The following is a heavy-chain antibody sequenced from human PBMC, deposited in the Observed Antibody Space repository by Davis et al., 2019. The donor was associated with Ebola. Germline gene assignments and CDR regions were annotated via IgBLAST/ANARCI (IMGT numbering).Heavy chain of an antibody. V-gene: IGHV1-46*01. CDR2: INPSGGST. CDR3: ARGVVVVAATTYYYYGMDV. J-gene: IGHJ6*02. D-gene: IGHD2-15*01. Sequence: AASVKVSCKASGYTFTSYYMHWVRQAPGQGLEWMGIINPSGGSTSYAQKFQGRVTMTRDTSTSTVYMELSSLRSEDTAVYYCARGVVVVAATTYYYYGMDVWGQGTTVTVPS. CDR1: GYTFTSYY.